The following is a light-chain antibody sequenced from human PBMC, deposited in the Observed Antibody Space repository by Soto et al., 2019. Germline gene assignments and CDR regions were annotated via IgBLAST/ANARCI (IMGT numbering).Light chain of an antibody. CDR2: DAS. Sequence: DIQMTQSPSTLSASVGDRVTITCRASQPISTWLAWYQEKPGEAPKLLIYDASSLEGGVPSRFSGSGSGTEFTLTISSLQPDDFATYYCHQYNYYRPTFGQGTKVDIK. CDR3: HQYNYYRPT. CDR1: QPISTW. J-gene: IGKJ1*01. V-gene: IGKV1-5*01.